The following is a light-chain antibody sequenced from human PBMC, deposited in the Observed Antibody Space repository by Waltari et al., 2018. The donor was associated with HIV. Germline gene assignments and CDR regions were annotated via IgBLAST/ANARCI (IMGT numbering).Light chain of an antibody. Sequence: QSVLTQPPSSSGTPGQRLTISCSGSSSNVGSTTVNWYQHLPGAAPKLLILNTDERPSGVPDRFSGSKSGNTASLTISGLQAEDEADYYCSSYTSRNTRVFGTGTKVTVL. CDR3: SSYTSRNTRV. J-gene: IGLJ1*01. V-gene: IGLV1-44*01. CDR2: NTD. CDR1: SSNVGSTT.